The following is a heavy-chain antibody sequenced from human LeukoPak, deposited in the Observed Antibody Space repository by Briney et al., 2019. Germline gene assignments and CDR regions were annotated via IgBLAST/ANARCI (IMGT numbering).Heavy chain of an antibody. V-gene: IGHV1-69*13. J-gene: IGHJ4*02. D-gene: IGHD3-22*01. Sequence: GASVKVSCKASGGTFSSYVVSWVRQAPGQGLEWMGGIIPIFGTANYAQKFQGRVTITADESTSTAYMELSSLRSEDTAVYYCARSVPKYYYDSSGYYFSGYYFDYWGQGTLVTVSS. CDR3: ARSVPKYYYDSSGYYFSGYYFDY. CDR1: GGTFSSYV. CDR2: IIPIFGTA.